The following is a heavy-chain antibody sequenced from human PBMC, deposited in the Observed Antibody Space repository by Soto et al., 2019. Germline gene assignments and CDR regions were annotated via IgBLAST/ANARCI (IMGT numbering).Heavy chain of an antibody. J-gene: IGHJ5*02. CDR1: GFPFSSTD. V-gene: IGHV3-23*01. D-gene: IGHD3-10*01. CDR2: IDGSGGTT. CDR3: AKTSGWFNT. Sequence: LRLSCAASGFPFSSTDMTWVRQAPGKGLEWVSTIDGSGGTTYYADSVKGRFTISRDNSINTVFLQMNSLRADDTALYFCAKTSGWFNTWGQGALVTVSS.